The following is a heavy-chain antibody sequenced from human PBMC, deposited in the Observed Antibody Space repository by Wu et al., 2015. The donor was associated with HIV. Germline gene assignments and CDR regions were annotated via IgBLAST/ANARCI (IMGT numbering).Heavy chain of an antibody. CDR3: ARLQSLSGFYSNADY. CDR1: GDTFSSYA. CDR2: INSNRGGT. Sequence: QVQLVQSGAEVKKPGSSVKVSCKTSGDTFSSYAINWVRQAPGQGLEWMGWINSNRGGTKYAQKFQGRVTMTRDTAVSTAYMELNSLRSDDTAVYYCARLQSLSGFYSNADYWGQGTLVTVSS. J-gene: IGHJ4*02. V-gene: IGHV1-2*02. D-gene: IGHD3-22*01.